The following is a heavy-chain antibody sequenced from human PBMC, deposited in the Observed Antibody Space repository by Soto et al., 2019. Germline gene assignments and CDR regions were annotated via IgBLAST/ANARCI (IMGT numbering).Heavy chain of an antibody. CDR3: ARGYYSSRWRVFDY. Sequence: QVQLVQSGADVKKPGASVKVSCKTSGYTLSGYFMHWLRQAPGQGLEWMGWMNPNSGGTDYAQNFQGRVSMTWDTSLSTAYMVLSRLRSDDTAIYYCARGYYSSRWRVFDYWGQGTLVTVSS. CDR2: MNPNSGGT. J-gene: IGHJ4*02. CDR1: GYTLSGYF. D-gene: IGHD6-13*01. V-gene: IGHV1-2*02.